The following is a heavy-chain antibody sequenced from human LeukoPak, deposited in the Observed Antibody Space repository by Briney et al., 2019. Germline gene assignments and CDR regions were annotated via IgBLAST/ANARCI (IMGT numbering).Heavy chain of an antibody. CDR2: LRDSSGAA. CDR3: VKRPYRGGGDYSFDF. V-gene: IGHV3-23*01. CDR1: GLAFSDYL. J-gene: IGHJ4*02. D-gene: IGHD2-21*01. Sequence: PGASLRLSCAASGLAFSDYLMSWVRQAPGKGLEWVSTLRDSSGAAYYADSVKGRFTVSRDTSENTLYLQMNSLRSEDTAIYYCVKRPYRGGGDYSFDFWGQGTLVTVSS.